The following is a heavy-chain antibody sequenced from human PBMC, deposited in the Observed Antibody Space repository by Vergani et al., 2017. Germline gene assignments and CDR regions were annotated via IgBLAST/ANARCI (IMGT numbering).Heavy chain of an antibody. V-gene: IGHV3-23*01. CDR2: ISGSGGST. CDR1: GFTFSSYA. J-gene: IGHJ5*02. D-gene: IGHD6-6*01. CDR3: AKDKEKYGYSSSQGGWFDP. Sequence: EVQLLESGGGLVQPGGSLRLSCAASGFTFSSYAMSWVRQAPGKGLEWVSAISGSGGSTYYADSVKGRFTISRDNSKNTLYLQMNSLRAEDTAVYYCAKDKEKYGYSSSQGGWFDPGGQGTLVTVSS.